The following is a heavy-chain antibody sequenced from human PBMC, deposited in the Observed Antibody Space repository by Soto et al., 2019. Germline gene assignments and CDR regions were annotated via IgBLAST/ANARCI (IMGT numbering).Heavy chain of an antibody. CDR1: GFTFDSYA. Sequence: EVQLVESGGGLVQPGGNLRLSCVASGFTFDSYAMNWVRQAPGKGLEWLSYIGLNSGTIEYSDSVEGRFTISRDDGKSSLYLQMNSLKDEDTVVYFSARDQRWAFDYWGRGTLVTVTS. J-gene: IGHJ4*02. CDR2: IGLNSGTI. CDR3: ARDQRWAFDY. V-gene: IGHV3-48*02. D-gene: IGHD3-16*01.